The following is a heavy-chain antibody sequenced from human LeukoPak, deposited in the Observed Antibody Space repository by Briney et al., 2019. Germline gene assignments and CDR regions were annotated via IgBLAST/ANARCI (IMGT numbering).Heavy chain of an antibody. V-gene: IGHV4-39*01. Sequence: PSETLSLTCTVSGGSISSSNFYWDWIRQPPGKGLEWIGTINYSGKTYYNPSLKSRVTISVETSNNQFSLKLSSVTAADAALYYCAGRKLTGTDWFDPWGQGTLVTVSS. CDR2: INYSGKT. CDR1: GGSISSSNFY. D-gene: IGHD1-20*01. CDR3: AGRKLTGTDWFDP. J-gene: IGHJ5*02.